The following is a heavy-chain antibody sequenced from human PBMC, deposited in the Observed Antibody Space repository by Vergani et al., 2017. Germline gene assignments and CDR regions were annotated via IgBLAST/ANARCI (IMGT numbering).Heavy chain of an antibody. Sequence: QVQLVESGGGLVKPGGSLRLSCAASGFTFSDYYMSWIRQAPGKGLEWVSYISSSSSYTNYADSVKGRFTISRDNAKNSLYLQMNSLRAEDTAVYYCARSGLLWFGESPVTPNXFDPWGQGTLVTVSS. CDR3: ARSGLLWFGESPVTPNXFDP. J-gene: IGHJ5*02. D-gene: IGHD3-10*01. CDR2: ISSSSSYT. CDR1: GFTFSDYY. V-gene: IGHV3-11*05.